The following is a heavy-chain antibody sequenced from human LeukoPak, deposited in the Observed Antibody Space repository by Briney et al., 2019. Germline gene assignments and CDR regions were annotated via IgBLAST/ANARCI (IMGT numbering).Heavy chain of an antibody. CDR1: DGSISSGGYY. Sequence: TLSHTCTFSDGSISSGGYYWSWIRQHPGKSLEWIGYIYYSGSTYYNPSLKSRVTISVDTPKNQFSLKLSSVTAADTAVYYCALTNKAATPLYYYYGMDVWGQGTTVTVSS. D-gene: IGHD2-15*01. V-gene: IGHV4-31*03. CDR2: IYYSGST. CDR3: ALTNKAATPLYYYYGMDV. J-gene: IGHJ6*02.